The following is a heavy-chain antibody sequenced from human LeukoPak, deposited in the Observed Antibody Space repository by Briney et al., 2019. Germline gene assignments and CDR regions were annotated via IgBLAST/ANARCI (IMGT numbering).Heavy chain of an antibody. CDR3: ARPSDCSTTSCPFDY. V-gene: IGHV5-51*01. CDR1: GYSFSRYW. D-gene: IGHD2-2*01. J-gene: IGHJ4*02. CDR2: IYPGDSDT. Sequence: GESLQISCKGSGYSFSRYWIGWARQMPGKGLEWMGIIYPGDSDTRYSPTFQGQVSISADKSISTAYLQWSSLKASDSAMYYCARPSDCSTTSCPFDYWGQGTLVTVSS.